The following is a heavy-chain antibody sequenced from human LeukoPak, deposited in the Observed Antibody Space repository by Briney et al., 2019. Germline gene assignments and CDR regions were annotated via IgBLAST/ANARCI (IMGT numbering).Heavy chain of an antibody. J-gene: IGHJ6*03. CDR1: GYTFTSYD. D-gene: IGHD3-22*01. CDR2: MNPNICYT. V-gene: IGHV1-8*03. CDR3: ARPGSSSGYIYYYYSMDV. Sequence: VSVTVSYKASGYTFTSYDINWVRQATGQGLEWMGWMNPNICYTGYAQKFQGRVTITRNTSISTAYMELSSLRSEDTAVYYCARPGSSSGYIYYYYSMDVCGKKTT.